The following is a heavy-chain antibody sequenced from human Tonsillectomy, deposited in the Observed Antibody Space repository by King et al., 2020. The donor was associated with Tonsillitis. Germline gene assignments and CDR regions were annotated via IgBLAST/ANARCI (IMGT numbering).Heavy chain of an antibody. D-gene: IGHD1-1*01. Sequence: VQLVESGGGVVQPGRSLRLSCAASGFPFSSYPMHWVRQAPGKGLEWVAVISYDGTNKYYADSVKGRFTISRDNSKNTVYLQKKSLRPEDTAVYYCARDGTWGPSGDFYYYGLDVWGQGTTVTVSS. CDR3: ARDGTWGPSGDFYYYGLDV. V-gene: IGHV3-30-3*01. CDR1: GFPFSSYP. CDR2: ISYDGTNK. J-gene: IGHJ6*02.